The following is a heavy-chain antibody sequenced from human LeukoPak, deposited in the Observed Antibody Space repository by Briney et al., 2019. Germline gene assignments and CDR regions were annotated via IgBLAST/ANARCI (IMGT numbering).Heavy chain of an antibody. J-gene: IGHJ5*02. CDR3: ARYPHIVVVPAATWFDP. Sequence: GSSVKVSCKASGGTFSSYAISWVRQAPGQGLEWMGRIIPILGIANYAQKFQGRVTITADKSTSTAYMELSSLRSEDTAVYYCARYPHIVVVPAATWFDPWGQGTLVTVSS. V-gene: IGHV1-69*04. D-gene: IGHD2-2*01. CDR1: GGTFSSYA. CDR2: IIPILGIA.